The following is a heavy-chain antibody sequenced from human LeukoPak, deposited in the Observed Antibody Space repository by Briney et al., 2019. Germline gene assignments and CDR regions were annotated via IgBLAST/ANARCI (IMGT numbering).Heavy chain of an antibody. J-gene: IGHJ4*02. CDR1: GYSFTSYW. D-gene: IGHD3-22*01. V-gene: IGHV5-51*01. CDR3: ATNEGDYYDSSGYYYGY. CDR2: IYPGDSDT. Sequence: GESLKISCKGSGYSFTSYWIGWVRQMPGKGLEWMGIIYPGDSDTGYSPSFQGQVTISADKSISTAYLQWSSLKASDTAMYYCATNEGDYYDSSGYYYGYWGQGTLVTVSS.